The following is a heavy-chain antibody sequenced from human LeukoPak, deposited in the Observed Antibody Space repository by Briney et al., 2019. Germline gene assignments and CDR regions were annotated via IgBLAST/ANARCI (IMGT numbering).Heavy chain of an antibody. CDR2: IYYSGST. CDR1: GGSISSYY. Sequence: PSETLSLTCTVSGGSISSYYWSWIRQPPGKGLEWIGYIYYSGSTNYNPSLKSRVTMSVDTSKNQFSLKLSSVTAADTAVYYCAILFGIVGASDYWGQGTLVTVSS. CDR3: AILFGIVGASDY. V-gene: IGHV4-59*01. J-gene: IGHJ4*02. D-gene: IGHD1-26*01.